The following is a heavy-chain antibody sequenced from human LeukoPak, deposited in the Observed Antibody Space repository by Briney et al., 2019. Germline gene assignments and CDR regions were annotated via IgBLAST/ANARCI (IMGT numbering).Heavy chain of an antibody. V-gene: IGHV3-30*18. CDR3: AKDTTVYYGSGTYTPDY. J-gene: IGHJ4*02. CDR1: GFTFSSYG. CDR2: ISYDVINK. D-gene: IGHD3-10*01. Sequence: GRALRLSFAASGFTFSSYGMHWVRQAPGKGLEWVAVISYDVINKLYSDPVKGRFTISRDNSKNTLYLQMNSLRAEDTAVYYCAKDTTVYYGSGTYTPDYWGQGTLVTVSS.